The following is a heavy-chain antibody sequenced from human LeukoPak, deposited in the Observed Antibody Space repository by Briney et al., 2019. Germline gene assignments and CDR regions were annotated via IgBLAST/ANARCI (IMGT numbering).Heavy chain of an antibody. CDR1: GYSFTSYW. Sequence: GEPLKISCKGSGYSFTSYWIGWVRQMPGKGLEWMGIIYPGDSDTRYSPSFQGQVTISADKSISTAYLQWSSLKASDTAMYYCARLEYCSGGSCYPNWFDPWGQGTLVTVSS. CDR3: ARLEYCSGGSCYPNWFDP. V-gene: IGHV5-51*01. CDR2: IYPGDSDT. D-gene: IGHD2-15*01. J-gene: IGHJ5*02.